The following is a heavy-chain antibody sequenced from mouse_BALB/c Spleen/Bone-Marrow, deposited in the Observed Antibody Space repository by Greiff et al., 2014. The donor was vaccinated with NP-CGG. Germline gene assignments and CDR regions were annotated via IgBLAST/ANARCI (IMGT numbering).Heavy chain of an antibody. CDR2: IDPASGNI. CDR1: GFNIKDTY. V-gene: IGHV14-3*02. Sequence: GQLKESGTDLLKPGASVKLSCTAFGFNIKDTYMHWGKQRPEQGLDWIGRIDPASGNIQYDPKFQGRAAITADTSSNTAYLQLSSLTSEDTAVYYCASLTGTFDYWGQGTPLTVSS. CDR3: ASLTGTFDY. J-gene: IGHJ2*01. D-gene: IGHD4-1*01.